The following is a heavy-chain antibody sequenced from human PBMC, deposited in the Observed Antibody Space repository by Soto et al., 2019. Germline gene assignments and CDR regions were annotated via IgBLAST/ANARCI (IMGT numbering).Heavy chain of an antibody. CDR2: ISYDGSNR. CDR3: AKAGAYWYRKYYFDY. CDR1: GFTFSSYG. D-gene: IGHD2-8*02. Sequence: LRLSWAASGFTFSSYGMHWVRQAPGKGLEWVAVISYDGSNRYYADSVKGRFTISRDNSKNTLYLQMNSLRAEDTAVYYCAKAGAYWYRKYYFDYWGQGTLVTVSS. J-gene: IGHJ4*02. V-gene: IGHV3-30*18.